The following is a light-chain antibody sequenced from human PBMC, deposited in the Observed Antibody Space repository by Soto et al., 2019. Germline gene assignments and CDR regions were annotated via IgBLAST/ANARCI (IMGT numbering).Light chain of an antibody. CDR2: GAS. J-gene: IGKJ1*01. Sequence: EIVLSQSPGTLSLSPGERAPLSCRASQSVSSSHLAWYQQKPGQAPRLLISGASSRATGIPDRFTGSGSGTDFTLTISRLEPEDFAVYYCQQYGSSPRTFGQGTKVDIK. V-gene: IGKV3-20*01. CDR1: QSVSSSH. CDR3: QQYGSSPRT.